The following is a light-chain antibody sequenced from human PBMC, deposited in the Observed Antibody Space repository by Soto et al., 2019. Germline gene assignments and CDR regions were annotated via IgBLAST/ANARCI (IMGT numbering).Light chain of an antibody. Sequence: QSALTQPPSASGSPGQSVTISCTGTSSDVGGYNYVSWYQQHPGNAPKLMIYEVSKRPSGVPDRFSGSKSGNTASLTVSGLQAEDEADYYCSSYAGSSYVFGTGTKLTVL. CDR3: SSYAGSSYV. CDR2: EVS. V-gene: IGLV2-8*01. CDR1: SSDVGGYNY. J-gene: IGLJ1*01.